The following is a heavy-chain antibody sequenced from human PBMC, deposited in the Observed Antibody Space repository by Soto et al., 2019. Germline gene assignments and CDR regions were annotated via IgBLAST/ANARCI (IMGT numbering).Heavy chain of an antibody. CDR2: IKSKTDGGTT. V-gene: IGHV3-15*07. Sequence: PGGSLRLSCAASGFTFSNAWMHWVRQAPGKGLEWVGRIKSKTDGGTTDYAAPVKGRFTISRDDSKNTLCLQMNSLRTEDTAVYYCTTDRHYDYDSSAHDQWGQGTVVNVSS. J-gene: IGHJ4*02. D-gene: IGHD3-22*01. CDR1: GFTFSNAW. CDR3: TTDRHYDYDSSAHDQ.